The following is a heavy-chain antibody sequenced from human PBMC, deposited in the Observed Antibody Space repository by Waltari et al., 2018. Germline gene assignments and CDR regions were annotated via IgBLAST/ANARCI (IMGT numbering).Heavy chain of an antibody. J-gene: IGHJ6*03. CDR1: GGSFSGYY. CDR2: INHSGST. Sequence: QVQLQQWGAGLLKPSETLSLTCAVYGGSFSGYYWSWIRQPPGKGLEWIGEINHSGSTNYNPTRNSRVTLSVDTSKNQFSLKLSSVTAADTAVYYCARQTPGPYYYYYYMDVWGKGTTVTVSS. CDR3: ARQTPGPYYYYYYMDV. V-gene: IGHV4-34*01.